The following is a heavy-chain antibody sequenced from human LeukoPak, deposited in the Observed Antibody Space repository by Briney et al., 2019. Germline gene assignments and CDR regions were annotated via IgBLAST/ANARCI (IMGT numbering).Heavy chain of an antibody. CDR2: ISGSGSYI. CDR3: ARGQQLVPGRLDYFDY. CDR1: GFIFNNYW. J-gene: IGHJ4*02. Sequence: PGGSLRLSCTASGFIFNNYWMHWVRQAPGKGLEWVSSISGSGSYIHYADSLKGRFTISRDNAKNSLYLQMNSLRAEDTAVYYCARGQQLVPGRLDYFDYWGQGTLVTVSS. V-gene: IGHV3-21*01. D-gene: IGHD6-13*01.